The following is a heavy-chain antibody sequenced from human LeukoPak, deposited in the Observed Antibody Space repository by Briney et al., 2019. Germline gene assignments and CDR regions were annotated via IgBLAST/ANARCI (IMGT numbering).Heavy chain of an antibody. Sequence: ASVKVSCKASGYTFTKYYMHWVRQAPGQGLEWMGWIYPNSGGTNYAQKFQGRVTMTRDTSISTAYMDLSRLRSDDTAVYYCARVSGESLSGSFQLDYWGQGTLVTVSS. CDR1: GYTFTKYY. D-gene: IGHD3-10*01. J-gene: IGHJ4*02. CDR2: IYPNSGGT. CDR3: ARVSGESLSGSFQLDY. V-gene: IGHV1-2*02.